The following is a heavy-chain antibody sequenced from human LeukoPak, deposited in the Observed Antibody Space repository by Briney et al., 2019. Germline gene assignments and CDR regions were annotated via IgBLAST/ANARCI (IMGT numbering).Heavy chain of an antibody. CDR2: ISGSGGST. CDR1: GFTFSSYA. CDR3: AKGQWLAYYFDY. Sequence: GGSLRLSCAASGFTFSSYAMSWARQAPGKGLEWVSAISGSGGSTYYADSVKGRFTISRDNSKNTLYLQMNSLRAEDTAVYYCAKGQWLAYYFDYWGQGTLVTVSS. V-gene: IGHV3-23*01. J-gene: IGHJ4*02. D-gene: IGHD6-19*01.